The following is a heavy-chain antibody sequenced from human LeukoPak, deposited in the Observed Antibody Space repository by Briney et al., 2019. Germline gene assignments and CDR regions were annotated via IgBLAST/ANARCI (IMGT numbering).Heavy chain of an antibody. CDR2: ISGSGGST. J-gene: IGHJ4*02. Sequence: GSLRLSCAASGFTFSNYAMSWVRQAPGKGLEWVSAISGSGGSTYYADSVKGRFTISRDNSKNTLYLQMNSLRAEDTAVYFCAKGAYGSGSYPYFDYWGQGTLVTVSS. D-gene: IGHD3-10*01. V-gene: IGHV3-23*01. CDR3: AKGAYGSGSYPYFDY. CDR1: GFTFSNYA.